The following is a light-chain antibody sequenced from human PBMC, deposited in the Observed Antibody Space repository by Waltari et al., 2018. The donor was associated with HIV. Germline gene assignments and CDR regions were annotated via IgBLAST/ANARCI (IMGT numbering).Light chain of an antibody. CDR1: SSAVGSYHY. J-gene: IGLJ3*02. Sequence: QSSLTQLRSVSGSPGQSVTISCSGTSSAVGSYHYVSWYQQHPGKAPKVIIYEVSNRPSGVPDRFSGSKSGKTASLTISGLQAEDEADYYCCSYAGMYTWVFGGGTKLTVL. CDR3: CSYAGMYTWV. CDR2: EVS. V-gene: IGLV2-11*01.